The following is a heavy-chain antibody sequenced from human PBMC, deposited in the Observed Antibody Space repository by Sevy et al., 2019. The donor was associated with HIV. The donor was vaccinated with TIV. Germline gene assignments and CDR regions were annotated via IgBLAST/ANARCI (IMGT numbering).Heavy chain of an antibody. CDR3: ARQGGIVDRAFDH. D-gene: IGHD2-21*01. CDR2: MYHSGRS. Sequence: SETLSLTCTVSGVSMSSSSYDWGWVRQPPGTGLEWIGTMYHSGRSYYNPSLKSRVTIYVDTSKNQFSLKLSSVTAADTAVYYCARQGGIVDRAFDHWGQGTLVTVSS. V-gene: IGHV4-39*01. J-gene: IGHJ4*02. CDR1: GVSMSSSSYD.